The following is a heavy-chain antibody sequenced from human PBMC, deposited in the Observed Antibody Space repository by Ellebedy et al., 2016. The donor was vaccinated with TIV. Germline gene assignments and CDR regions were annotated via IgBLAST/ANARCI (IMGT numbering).Heavy chain of an antibody. Sequence: SVKVSCXASGGTFSSYAISWVRQAPGQGLEWMGGIIPIFGTANYAQKFQGRVTITADESTSTAYMELSSLRSEDTAVYYCARDARDGYNSIFDYWGQGTLVTVSS. V-gene: IGHV1-69*13. CDR1: GGTFSSYA. CDR3: ARDARDGYNSIFDY. D-gene: IGHD5-24*01. CDR2: IIPIFGTA. J-gene: IGHJ4*02.